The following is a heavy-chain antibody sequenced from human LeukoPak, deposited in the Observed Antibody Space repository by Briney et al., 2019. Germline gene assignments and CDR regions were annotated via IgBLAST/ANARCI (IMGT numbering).Heavy chain of an antibody. Sequence: GGSPRLSCAASGFTFDDYAMHWVRQAPGKGLEWVSGISWNSGSIDYADSVKGRFTISRDNAKDSLYLQMNSLRAEDTALYYCTKGPSGIAVAGSPKYFQHWGQGTLVTVSS. CDR1: GFTFDDYA. V-gene: IGHV3-9*01. D-gene: IGHD6-19*01. CDR2: ISWNSGSI. J-gene: IGHJ1*01. CDR3: TKGPSGIAVAGSPKYFQH.